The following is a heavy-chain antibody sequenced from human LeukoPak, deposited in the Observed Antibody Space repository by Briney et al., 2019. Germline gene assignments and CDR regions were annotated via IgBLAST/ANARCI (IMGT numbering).Heavy chain of an antibody. V-gene: IGHV3-11*04. CDR1: GFTFSDYY. D-gene: IGHD3-22*01. Sequence: GGSLRLSCAASGFTFSDYYMSRIRQAPGKGLEWVSYISSSGSTIYYADSVRGRFTISRDNAKNSLYLQMNSLRAEDTAVYYCASLVEIVVPADYWGQGTLVTVSS. CDR3: ASLVEIVVPADY. J-gene: IGHJ4*02. CDR2: ISSSGSTI.